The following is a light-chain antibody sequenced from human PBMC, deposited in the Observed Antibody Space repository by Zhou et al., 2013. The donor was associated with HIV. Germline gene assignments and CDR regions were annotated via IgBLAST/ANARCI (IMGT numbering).Light chain of an antibody. Sequence: EIVLTQSPATLSLSPGERATVSCRTSQTINSNSFVWYQQKPGQAPRLLIYDTFNRATGIPVRFSGSGSGTDFTLTISRLEPEDFGVFYCQQRARWPITFGQGTRLDIK. CDR2: DTF. V-gene: IGKV3-11*01. CDR1: QTINSN. J-gene: IGKJ5*01. CDR3: QQRARWPIT.